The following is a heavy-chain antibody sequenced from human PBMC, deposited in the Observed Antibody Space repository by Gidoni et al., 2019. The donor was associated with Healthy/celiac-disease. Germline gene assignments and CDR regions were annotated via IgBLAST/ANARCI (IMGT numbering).Heavy chain of an antibody. CDR3: ARHNTYGDYVEWYFDL. V-gene: IGHV5-51*01. J-gene: IGHJ2*01. CDR2: IYPGDSDT. Sequence: EVQLVQSGAEVKKPGESLKISCKVSGYSFTSYWIGWVRQMPGKGLEWMGIIYPGDSDTRHRPSFQGQVTISADKSISTAYLQWSSLKASDTAMYYCARHNTYGDYVEWYFDLWGRGTLVTVSS. D-gene: IGHD4-17*01. CDR1: GYSFTSYW.